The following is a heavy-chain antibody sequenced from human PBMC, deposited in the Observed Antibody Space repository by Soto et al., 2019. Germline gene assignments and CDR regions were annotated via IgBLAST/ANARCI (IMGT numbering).Heavy chain of an antibody. CDR2: ISAYNGNT. V-gene: IGHV1-18*01. D-gene: IGHD6-13*01. J-gene: IGHJ5*02. Sequence: ASVKVSCKASGYTFASYGISWVRQAPGQGLEWMGWISAYNGNTNYAQKLQGRVTMTTDTSTSTAYMELRSLRSDDTAVYYCARDWAAADPNNWFDPWGQGTLVTVSS. CDR3: ARDWAAADPNNWFDP. CDR1: GYTFASYG.